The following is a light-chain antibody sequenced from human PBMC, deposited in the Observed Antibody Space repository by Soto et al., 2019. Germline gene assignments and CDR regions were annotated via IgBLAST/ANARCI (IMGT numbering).Light chain of an antibody. Sequence: EMVMTQSPATLSVSPGERATLSCRASQSVSSYLAWYQQKPGQPPRLLIYVASTRAAGIPARFSGSGSATEFTLTIRSLQSEDFAVYYCQQYKDWPPRFGQGTKVEIK. CDR1: QSVSSY. V-gene: IGKV3-15*01. J-gene: IGKJ1*01. CDR3: QQYKDWPPR. CDR2: VAS.